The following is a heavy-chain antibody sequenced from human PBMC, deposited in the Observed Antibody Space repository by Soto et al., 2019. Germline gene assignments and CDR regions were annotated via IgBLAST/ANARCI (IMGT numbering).Heavy chain of an antibody. V-gene: IGHV5-10-1*01. CDR1: GYSFTSYW. CDR2: IDPSDSYT. D-gene: IGHD6-19*01. Sequence: GESLKISCKGSGYSFTSYWISWVRQMPGKGLEWMGRIDPSDSYTNYSPSFQGHVTISADKSISTAYLQWSSLKASDTAMYYCASSSYSSGWSGGSYYYYGMDVWGQGTTVTVSS. CDR3: ASSSYSSGWSGGSYYYYGMDV. J-gene: IGHJ6*02.